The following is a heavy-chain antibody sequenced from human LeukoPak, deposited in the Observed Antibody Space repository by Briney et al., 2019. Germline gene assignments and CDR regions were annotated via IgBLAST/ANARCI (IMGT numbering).Heavy chain of an antibody. V-gene: IGHV4-59*01. J-gene: IGHJ4*02. D-gene: IGHD1-26*01. CDR2: IYYSGST. CDR1: GGSISRYY. Sequence: PSETLSLTCTVSGGSISRYYWSWVRQPPGKGLEWIGYIYYSGSTNYNPSLKSRVTISLDTSKNQVSLKLRSVTAADTAVYYCARLLSGSYYVFDYWGQGTLVTVSS. CDR3: ARLLSGSYYVFDY.